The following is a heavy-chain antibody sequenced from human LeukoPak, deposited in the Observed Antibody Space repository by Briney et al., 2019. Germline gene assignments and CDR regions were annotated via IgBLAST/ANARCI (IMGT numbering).Heavy chain of an antibody. CDR2: ISYDGSNK. D-gene: IGHD2-21*02. Sequence: GGSLRLSCAASGFTFSSYAMSWVRQAPGKGLEWVAVISYDGSNKYYADSVKGRFTISRDNSKNTLYLQMNSLRAEDTAVYYCAKDALSTLIVVVTALGAWGQGTLVTVSS. J-gene: IGHJ4*02. V-gene: IGHV3-30*18. CDR3: AKDALSTLIVVVTALGA. CDR1: GFTFSSYA.